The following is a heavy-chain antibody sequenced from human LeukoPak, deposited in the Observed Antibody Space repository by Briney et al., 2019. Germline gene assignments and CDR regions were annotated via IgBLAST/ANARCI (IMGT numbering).Heavy chain of an antibody. CDR1: GGSISSYY. V-gene: IGHV4-59*01. J-gene: IGHJ4*02. CDR3: ARDGPRQNFDY. CDR2: IYYRGSN. Sequence: SETLSLTCTVSGGSISSYYWSWIRQPPGKGLEWIGYIYYRGSNNYNPSLKSRVTISVDTSKNQFSLKLSSVTAAATAVYYCARDGPRQNFDYWGQGTLVTVSS.